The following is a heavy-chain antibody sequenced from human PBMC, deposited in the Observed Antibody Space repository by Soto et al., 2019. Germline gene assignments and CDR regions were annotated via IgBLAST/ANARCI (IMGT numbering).Heavy chain of an antibody. V-gene: IGHV4-31*03. CDR1: GGSISSGGYY. CDR2: IYYSGST. J-gene: IGHJ4*02. CDR3: ARAYYYDSSAYLGALDY. Sequence: QVQLQESGPGLVKPSQTLSLTCTVSGGSISSGGYYWSWIRQHPGKGLEWIGYIYYSGSTYYNPSLKSRVTISVDTSKNPFSLKLSSVTAAYTAVYYCARAYYYDSSAYLGALDYWGQGTLVTVSS. D-gene: IGHD3-22*01.